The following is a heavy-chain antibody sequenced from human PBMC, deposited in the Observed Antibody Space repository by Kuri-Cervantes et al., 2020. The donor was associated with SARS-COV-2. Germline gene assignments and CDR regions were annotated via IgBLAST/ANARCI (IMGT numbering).Heavy chain of an antibody. CDR3: VRATGIAAAGSGWFDP. D-gene: IGHD6-13*01. J-gene: IGHJ5*02. CDR1: GYTFTSYG. Sequence: ASVKVSCKASGYTFTSYGISWVRQAPGQGLEWMGWISAYNGNTNYAQKFRGRVTIASDRSVGTAYMELSSLRSEDMVVYFCVRATGIAAAGSGWFDPWGQGTLVTVSS. CDR2: ISAYNGNT. V-gene: IGHV1-18*03.